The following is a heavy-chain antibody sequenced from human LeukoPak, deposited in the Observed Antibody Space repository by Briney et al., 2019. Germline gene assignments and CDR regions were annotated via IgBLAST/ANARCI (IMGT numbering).Heavy chain of an antibody. J-gene: IGHJ3*02. Sequence: GGSLRLPCAASGFTFSGSPVHWVRQASGKGLEWVGRIRSKANNYATAYAASVKGRFTISRDDSRNTAYLQMNSLKTEDTAVYYCTRQLSDAFDIWGQGTMVTVSS. CDR3: TRQLSDAFDI. V-gene: IGHV3-73*01. CDR1: GFTFSGSP. CDR2: IRSKANNYAT.